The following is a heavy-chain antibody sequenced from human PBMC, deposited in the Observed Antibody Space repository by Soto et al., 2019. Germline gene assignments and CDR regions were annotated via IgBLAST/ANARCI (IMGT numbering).Heavy chain of an antibody. CDR3: ARDSGCGGDCYLWYFDY. CDR1: GFTFSSYE. V-gene: IGHV3-48*03. D-gene: IGHD2-21*02. J-gene: IGHJ4*02. CDR2: ISSSGSTI. Sequence: VGSLRLSCAASGFTFSSYEMNWVRQAPGKGLEWVSYISSSGSTIYYADSVKGRFTISRDNAKNSLYLQMNSLRAEDTAVYYCARDSGCGGDCYLWYFDYWGQGTLVTVSS.